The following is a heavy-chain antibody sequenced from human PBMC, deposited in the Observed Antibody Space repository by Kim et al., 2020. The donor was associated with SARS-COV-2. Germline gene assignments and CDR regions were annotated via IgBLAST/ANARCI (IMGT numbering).Heavy chain of an antibody. Sequence: GGSLRLSCVASGFSFSTYGMHWVRQAPGKGLEWLAVVWYDGSGESYADSVKGRFTISRDNSKNTVYLQVSSLRADDTAVYYCAKGALYYGSGTYPLFDYWGQGTLVSVPS. CDR3: AKGALYYGSGTYPLFDY. J-gene: IGHJ4*02. D-gene: IGHD3-10*01. CDR2: VWYDGSGE. V-gene: IGHV3-33*06. CDR1: GFSFSTYG.